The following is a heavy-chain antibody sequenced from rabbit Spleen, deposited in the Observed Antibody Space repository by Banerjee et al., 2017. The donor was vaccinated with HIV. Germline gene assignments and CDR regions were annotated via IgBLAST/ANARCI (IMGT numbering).Heavy chain of an antibody. J-gene: IGHJ6*01. D-gene: IGHD7-1*01. CDR1: GFSFSSSAY. CDR2: IAGDSSGFT. CDR3: ARDTGTSFSSYGMDL. Sequence: EQLAESGGGLVQPEGSLALTCKASGFSFSSSAYICWVRQAPGKGLEWISCIAGDSSGFTYSATWAKGRFTCSKTSSTTVTLQMTSLTVADTATYFCARDTGTSFSSYGMDLWGQGTLVTVS. V-gene: IGHV1S45*01.